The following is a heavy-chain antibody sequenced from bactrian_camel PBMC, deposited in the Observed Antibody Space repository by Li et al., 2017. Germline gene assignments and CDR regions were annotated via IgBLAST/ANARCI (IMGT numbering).Heavy chain of an antibody. CDR2: IYTDGYFGGPRP. CDR1: RYTFGRNC. Sequence: GGGSVQAGGSMRLSCQALRYTFGRNCMGWYRQVPGKEREALAAIYTDGYFGGPRPYYADSVKGRFTISRDIAKNTVYLQMNTLKPDDSAMYYCAADRTWSDSCGSPSWRTFAHWGQGTQVTVS. V-gene: IGHV3S54*01. J-gene: IGHJ4*01. CDR3: AADRTWSDSCGSPSWRTFAH. D-gene: IGHD1*01.